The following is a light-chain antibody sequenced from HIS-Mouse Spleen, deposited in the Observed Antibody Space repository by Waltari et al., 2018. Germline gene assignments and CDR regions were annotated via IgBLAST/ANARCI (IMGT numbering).Light chain of an antibody. V-gene: IGLV2-23*01. J-gene: IGLJ2*01. Sequence: QSALTQPASVSGSPGQSIPISCTGTSSDVGSYNLVPWYQQHPGKAPKLMIYEGSKRPSGVSNRFSGSKSGNTASLTISGLQAEDEADYYCCSYAGSSTWVVFGGGTKLTVL. CDR3: CSYAGSSTWVV. CDR1: SSDVGSYNL. CDR2: EGS.